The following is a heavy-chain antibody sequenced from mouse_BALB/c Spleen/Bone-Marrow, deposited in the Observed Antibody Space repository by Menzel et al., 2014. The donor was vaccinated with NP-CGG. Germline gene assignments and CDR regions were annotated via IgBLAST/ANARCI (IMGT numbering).Heavy chain of an antibody. Sequence: EVMLVESGGGLVKSGGSLKLSCAASGFTFSNYGMSWVRQTPEKRLEWVATIRGGGSYTFYSDSVKGRFTIPRDNAKNSLYLQQSSLRSEDTAVYYCARHAYYDQTEVSLIYWGQGTLVTVSA. CDR3: ARHAYYDQTEVSLIY. J-gene: IGHJ3*01. CDR1: GFTFSNYG. CDR2: IRGGGSYT. V-gene: IGHV5-9-2*01. D-gene: IGHD2-4*01.